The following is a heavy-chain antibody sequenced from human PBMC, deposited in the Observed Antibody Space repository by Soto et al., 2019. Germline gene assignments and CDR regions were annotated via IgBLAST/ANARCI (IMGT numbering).Heavy chain of an antibody. J-gene: IGHJ4*02. D-gene: IGHD3-10*01. Sequence: PSETLSLTCTVSGGSISSYYWSWIRQPPGKGLEWIGYIYYSGSTNYNPSLKSRVTISVDTSKNQFSLKLSSVTAADTAVYYCGREREYGSGSYYNYYYFDYWGQGTLVTVSS. V-gene: IGHV4-59*01. CDR3: GREREYGSGSYYNYYYFDY. CDR2: IYYSGST. CDR1: GGSISSYY.